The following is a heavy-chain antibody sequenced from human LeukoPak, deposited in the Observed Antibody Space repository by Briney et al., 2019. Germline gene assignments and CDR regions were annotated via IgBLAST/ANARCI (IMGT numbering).Heavy chain of an antibody. CDR1: GDFISSGDHY. CDR3: ARYRNCGSDCYDAFDI. CDR2: IFHSGST. V-gene: IGHV4-30-4*01. J-gene: IGHJ3*02. D-gene: IGHD2-21*02. Sequence: SETLSLTCTVSGDFISSGDHYWNWIRQAPGKGLEWIGYIFHSGSTYYNPSLRSRLTVSLDTSKNQFSLKLNSVTAADTAVYYCARYRNCGSDCYDAFDIWGQGTMVTVSS.